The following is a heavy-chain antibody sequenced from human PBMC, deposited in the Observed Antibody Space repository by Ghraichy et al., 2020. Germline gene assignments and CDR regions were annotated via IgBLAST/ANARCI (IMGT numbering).Heavy chain of an antibody. Sequence: GSLRLSCAASGFTFSSFSMNWVRQAPGKGLEWVSYISTSSSTIYYADSVKGRFTISRDNAKNSLYLQMNSLRDEDTAVYYCARGLGKGNRFDPWGQGTLVTVSS. V-gene: IGHV3-48*02. D-gene: IGHD1-14*01. CDR3: ARGLGKGNRFDP. CDR1: GFTFSSFS. J-gene: IGHJ5*02. CDR2: ISTSSSTI.